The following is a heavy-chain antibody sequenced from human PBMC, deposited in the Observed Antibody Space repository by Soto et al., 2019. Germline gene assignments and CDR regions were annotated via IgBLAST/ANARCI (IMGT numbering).Heavy chain of an antibody. V-gene: IGHV4-39*01. Sequence: QLQLQESGPGLVKPSETLSLTCTVSGGSISSSSYYWGWIRQPPGKGLEWIGSIYYSGSTYYNPSLKSRVTISVDTSKNQFSLKLSSVTAADTAVYYCARLGVATNNVDYWGQGTLVTVSS. CDR3: ARLGVATNNVDY. D-gene: IGHD5-12*01. CDR1: GGSISSSSYY. CDR2: IYYSGST. J-gene: IGHJ4*02.